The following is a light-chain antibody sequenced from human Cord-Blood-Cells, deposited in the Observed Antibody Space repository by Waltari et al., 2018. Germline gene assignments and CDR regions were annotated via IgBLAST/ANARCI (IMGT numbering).Light chain of an antibody. CDR3: CSYAGSSTWV. Sequence: QSALTQPAPVSGSPGQSITISSPGTSSDVGGYNLVSWYQQHPGKAPKLIIYEGRKRPSGVSNRFSGSKSGNTASLTISGLQAEDEADYYCCSYAGSSTWVFGGGTKLTVL. CDR1: SSDVGGYNL. CDR2: EGR. V-gene: IGLV2-23*01. J-gene: IGLJ3*02.